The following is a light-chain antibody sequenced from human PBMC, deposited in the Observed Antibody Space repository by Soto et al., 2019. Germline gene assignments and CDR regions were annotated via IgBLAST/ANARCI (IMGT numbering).Light chain of an antibody. CDR2: DAS. J-gene: IGKJ4*01. CDR3: QQRSKWVT. V-gene: IGKV3-11*01. Sequence: ELTQSPATLSLSPGERANLSCSASQNVHENLAWYQQKPGQAPRLLIYDASNRATGIPARFSGSGSGTDFTLTISSLEPEDFAVYYCQQRSKWVTFGRGTKVDIK. CDR1: QNVHEN.